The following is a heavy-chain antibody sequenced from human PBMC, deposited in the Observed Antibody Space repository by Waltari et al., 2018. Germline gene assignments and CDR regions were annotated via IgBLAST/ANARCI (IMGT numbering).Heavy chain of an antibody. V-gene: IGHV3-30*18. Sequence: QVQLLESGGGVVQPGRSLRLSFAASGFTFSSYGMPWVRQAPGKGLEWVAVISYDGSNKYYADSVKGRFTISRDNSKNTLYLQMNSLRAEDTAVYYCAKVGEDYYDSAGAFDIWGQGTMVTVSS. D-gene: IGHD3-22*01. CDR3: AKVGEDYYDSAGAFDI. CDR2: ISYDGSNK. J-gene: IGHJ3*02. CDR1: GFTFSSYG.